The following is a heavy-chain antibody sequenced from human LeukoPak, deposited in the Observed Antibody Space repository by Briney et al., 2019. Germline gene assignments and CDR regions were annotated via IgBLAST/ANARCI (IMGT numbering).Heavy chain of an antibody. D-gene: IGHD3-10*01. Sequence: ASVRVSCKVSGYTLTELSMHWVRQAPGKGLEWMGGFDPEDGETIYAQKFQGRVTMTEDTSTDTAYIELSSLRSEDTAVYYCATGRGSGSQGLVDVWGQGTTVTVSS. CDR1: GYTLTELS. V-gene: IGHV1-24*01. CDR2: FDPEDGET. J-gene: IGHJ6*02. CDR3: ATGRGSGSQGLVDV.